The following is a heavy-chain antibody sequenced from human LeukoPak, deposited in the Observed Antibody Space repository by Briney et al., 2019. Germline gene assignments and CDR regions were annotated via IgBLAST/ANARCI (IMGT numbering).Heavy chain of an antibody. CDR3: ARQRGYHLMDV. V-gene: IGHV4-39*01. Sequence: PSETLSLTCTVSGGSISSSSYYWGWIRQPPGKGLEWIGSIYYSGSTYYNPSLKSRVTISVDTSKNQFSLKLSSVTAADTAVYYCARQRGYHLMDVWGKRTTVTVSS. J-gene: IGHJ6*03. CDR1: GGSISSSSYY. D-gene: IGHD5-18*01. CDR2: IYYSGST.